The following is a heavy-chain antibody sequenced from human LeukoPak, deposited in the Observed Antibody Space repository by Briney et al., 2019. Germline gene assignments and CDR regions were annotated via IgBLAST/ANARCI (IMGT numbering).Heavy chain of an antibody. Sequence: GGSLRLSCAASGFTFSSYATSWVRQAPGNGLEWVSAISGSGGSTYYADSVKGRFTISRDNSKNTLYLQMNSLRAEDTAVYYCAKDTTPYYDFWSGYDKPLLLDYWGQGTLVTVSS. CDR2: ISGSGGST. CDR1: GFTFSSYA. V-gene: IGHV3-23*01. CDR3: AKDTTPYYDFWSGYDKPLLLDY. J-gene: IGHJ4*02. D-gene: IGHD3-3*01.